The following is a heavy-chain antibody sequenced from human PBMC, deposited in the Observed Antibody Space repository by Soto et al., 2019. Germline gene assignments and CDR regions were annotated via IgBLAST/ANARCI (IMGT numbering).Heavy chain of an antibody. J-gene: IGHJ4*02. D-gene: IGHD3-10*01. CDR2: IYYSGST. V-gene: IGHV4-59*12. CDR1: GFSISSYY. CDR3: ARAIGWFGELLGGYYFDY. Sequence: SETLSLTCTVSGFSISSYYWSWIRQPPGKGLEWIGYIYYSGSTNYNPSLKSRVTISVDTSKNQFSLKLSSVTAADTAVYYCARAIGWFGELLGGYYFDYWGQGTLVTVSS.